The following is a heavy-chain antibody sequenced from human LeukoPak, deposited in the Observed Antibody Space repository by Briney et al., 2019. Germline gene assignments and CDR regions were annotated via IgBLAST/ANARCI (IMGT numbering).Heavy chain of an antibody. CDR3: TKVPHYDILTGYLGETDY. D-gene: IGHD3-9*01. CDR1: GFTFSSYA. J-gene: IGHJ4*02. Sequence: QPGGSLRLSCAASGFTFSSYAMSWVRQAPGKGLEWVSAISGSGGSTYYADSVKGRFTISRDNSKNTLYLQMNSLRAEDTAVYYCTKVPHYDILTGYLGETDYWGQGTLVTVSS. V-gene: IGHV3-23*01. CDR2: ISGSGGST.